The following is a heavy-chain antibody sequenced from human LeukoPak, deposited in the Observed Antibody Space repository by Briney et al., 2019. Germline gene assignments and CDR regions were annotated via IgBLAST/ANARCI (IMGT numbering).Heavy chain of an antibody. CDR3: VKGRTRGD. CDR1: GFTFSSYA. V-gene: IGHV3-23*01. J-gene: IGHJ4*02. CDR2: ISGSGGST. Sequence: GALTLSCAAAGFTFSSYAMSWDRQAQGKLLEWVSTISGSGGSTYYADSVKGRFTISRDNSKNTLYLQMNSLRAEDTAVYYCVKGRTRGDWGQGTLVTVSS. D-gene: IGHD3-10*01.